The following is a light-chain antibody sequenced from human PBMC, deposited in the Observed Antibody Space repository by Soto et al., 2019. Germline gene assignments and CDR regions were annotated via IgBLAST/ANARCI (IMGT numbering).Light chain of an antibody. J-gene: IGKJ4*01. CDR1: QSVGNNY. CDR2: TAS. V-gene: IGKV3-20*01. CDR3: HQHAELPLT. Sequence: EIVLTQSPGTLSLSPGERATLSCRASQSVGNNYLAWYQQKPGQAPRLLIYTASSRATGIPDRFSGSGSGTDFTLTISRLEPEDFAVYYCHQHAELPLTFGGGTRVDIK.